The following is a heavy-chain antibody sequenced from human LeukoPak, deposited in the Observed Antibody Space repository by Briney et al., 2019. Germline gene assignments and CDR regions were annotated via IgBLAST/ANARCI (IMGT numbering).Heavy chain of an antibody. CDR2: ISGAGSTT. CDR3: ARDMAENYYYYIDL. D-gene: IGHD5-24*01. J-gene: IGHJ6*03. V-gene: IGHV3-11*01. CDR1: GFTFSDFY. Sequence: GGSLRLSCVASGFTFSDFYMSWIRQAPGKGLEWVSYISGAGSTTHYAESVKGRFTISRDNAKNSLFLQMNSLRAEDTAVYYCARDMAENYYYYIDLWGKGITVTVSS.